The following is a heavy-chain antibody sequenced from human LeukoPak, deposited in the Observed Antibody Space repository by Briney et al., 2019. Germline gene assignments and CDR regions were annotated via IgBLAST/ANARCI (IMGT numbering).Heavy chain of an antibody. CDR2: INRDGWST. CDR3: ARKSVPDY. Sequence: PGGPLRLSCAASGFTFSSYWMHWVRQAPGKGLVWVSRINRDGWSTIYADSVKGRFTISRDNAKNTLYLQMNSLRAEDTAVYYCARKSVPDYWGQGTLVTVSS. CDR1: GFTFSSYW. V-gene: IGHV3-74*01. J-gene: IGHJ4*02.